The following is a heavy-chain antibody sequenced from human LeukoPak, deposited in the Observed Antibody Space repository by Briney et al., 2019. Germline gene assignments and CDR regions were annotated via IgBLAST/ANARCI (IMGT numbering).Heavy chain of an antibody. CDR3: ARDKIVGATFFDY. D-gene: IGHD1-26*01. J-gene: IGHJ4*02. CDR1: GFTFNTYW. CDR2: IKQDGSEK. V-gene: IGHV3-7*01. Sequence: PGGSLRLSCAASGFTFNTYWMSWVRQAPGEGLEWVANIKQDGSEKYYVDSVKGRFTISRDNAKNSLYLQMDSLRAEDTAVYYCARDKIVGATFFDYWGQGTLVTVSS.